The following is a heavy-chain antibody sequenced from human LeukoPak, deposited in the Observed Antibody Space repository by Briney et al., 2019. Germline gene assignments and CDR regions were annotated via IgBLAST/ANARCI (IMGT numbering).Heavy chain of an antibody. CDR2: MNPNSGNT. J-gene: IGHJ4*02. Sequence: GASVKVSCKASGYTFTSYDINWVQQATGQGLEWMGWMNPNSGNTGYAQKFQGRVTITRNTSISTAYMELSSLRSEDTAVYYCARGRTRSSTSCLGYWGQGTLVTVSS. V-gene: IGHV1-8*03. CDR3: ARGRTRSSTSCLGY. CDR1: GYTFTSYD. D-gene: IGHD2-2*01.